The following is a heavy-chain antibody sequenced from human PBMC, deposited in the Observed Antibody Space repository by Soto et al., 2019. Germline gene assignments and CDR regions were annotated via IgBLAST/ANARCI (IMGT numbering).Heavy chain of an antibody. J-gene: IGHJ4*02. D-gene: IGHD3-22*01. Sequence: SVKVSCKASGGTFSSYAISWVRQAPGQGLEWMGGIIPIFGTANYAQKFQGRVTITADESTSTAYMELSSLRSEDTAVYYCARDHDYYDSSGYTKFDYWGQGTLVTVSS. CDR3: ARDHDYYDSSGYTKFDY. V-gene: IGHV1-69*13. CDR1: GGTFSSYA. CDR2: IIPIFGTA.